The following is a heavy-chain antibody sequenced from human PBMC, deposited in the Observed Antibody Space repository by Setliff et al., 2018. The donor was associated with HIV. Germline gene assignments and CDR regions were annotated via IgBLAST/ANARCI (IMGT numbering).Heavy chain of an antibody. V-gene: IGHV4-38-2*01. CDR1: GYSISDGYY. D-gene: IGHD3-10*01. CDR2: IHHSGFF. CDR3: ARPALGIGGGSRFDN. Sequence: PSETLSLTCAVSGYSISDGYYWGWIRQPPGKGPEWIGSIHHSGFFWYSPSLKSRVTISVDTSKNQFSLKLSSVTAADTAVYYCARPALGIGGGSRFDNWGQGTRVTVSS. J-gene: IGHJ4*02.